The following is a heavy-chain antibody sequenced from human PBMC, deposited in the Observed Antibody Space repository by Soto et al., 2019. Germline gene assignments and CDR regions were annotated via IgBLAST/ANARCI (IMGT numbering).Heavy chain of an antibody. J-gene: IGHJ3*02. CDR2: ISAYNGNT. Sequence: ASVKVSCKASGYTFTSCGISWVRQAPGQELEWMGWISAYNGNTNYAQKLQGRVTMTTDTSTSTAYMELRSLRSDDTAVYYCARDRHPTYYYDSSGYYSAFDIWGQGTMVTVSS. V-gene: IGHV1-18*01. CDR1: GYTFTSCG. D-gene: IGHD3-22*01. CDR3: ARDRHPTYYYDSSGYYSAFDI.